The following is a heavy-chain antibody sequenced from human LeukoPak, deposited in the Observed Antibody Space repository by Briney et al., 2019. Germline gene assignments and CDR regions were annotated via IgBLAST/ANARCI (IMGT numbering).Heavy chain of an antibody. D-gene: IGHD2-21*02. CDR2: ISGSGGST. Sequence: GGSLRLSCAASGFTFSSYAMSWVRRAPGKGLEWVSGISGSGGSTYYADSVKGRFTISRDNSKNTLYLQMNSLRAEDTAVYYCAKDPTRSALTARLFDYWGQGTPVTVSS. CDR3: AKDPTRSALTARLFDY. CDR1: GFTFSSYA. V-gene: IGHV3-23*01. J-gene: IGHJ4*02.